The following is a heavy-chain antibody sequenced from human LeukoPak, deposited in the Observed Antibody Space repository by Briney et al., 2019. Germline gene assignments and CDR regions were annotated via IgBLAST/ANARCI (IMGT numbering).Heavy chain of an antibody. CDR3: ARVPYCSGGSCYFRSHFDY. J-gene: IGHJ4*02. CDR1: GYTFTRYG. V-gene: IGHV1-18*01. D-gene: IGHD2-15*01. Sequence: ASLKVSCKASGYTFTRYGISWVRQAPGQGLEWMGWISAFNDNTNYAQKLQGRVTMTTDTSTSTAYMELRSLRSDDTAVYYCARVPYCSGGSCYFRSHFDYWSQGTLVTVSS. CDR2: ISAFNDNT.